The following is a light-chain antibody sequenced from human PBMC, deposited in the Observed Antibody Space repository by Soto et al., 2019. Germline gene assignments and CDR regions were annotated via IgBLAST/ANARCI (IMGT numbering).Light chain of an antibody. CDR1: SSDVGGYNY. CDR2: YVS. Sequence: QSALTQPRSVSGSPGQSVTISCTGTSSDVGGYNYVSWYQQHPGKAPKLMIYYVSQRPSGVPDRFSGSKSGNTASLTISGLQAEDEADYYCCAYAGGHTWVFGGGTKLTVL. V-gene: IGLV2-11*01. CDR3: CAYAGGHTWV. J-gene: IGLJ3*02.